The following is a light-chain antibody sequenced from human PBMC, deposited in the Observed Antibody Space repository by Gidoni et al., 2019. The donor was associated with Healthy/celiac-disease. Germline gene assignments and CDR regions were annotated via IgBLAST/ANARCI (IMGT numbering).Light chain of an antibody. Sequence: IVLTQSPGTLSLSPGERATPSCRASQSVSSSYLAWYQQKPGQAPRLLIYGASSRATGIPDRFSGSGSGTDFTLTISRLEPEDCAVYYCQQYGSSPRTFGQGTKLEIK. CDR3: QQYGSSPRT. CDR1: QSVSSSY. J-gene: IGKJ2*01. CDR2: GAS. V-gene: IGKV3-20*01.